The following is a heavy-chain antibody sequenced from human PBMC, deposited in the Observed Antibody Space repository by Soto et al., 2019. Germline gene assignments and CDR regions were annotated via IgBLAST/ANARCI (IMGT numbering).Heavy chain of an antibody. CDR3: AHRTRFSHLRVRGRQYWCDP. V-gene: IGHV2-5*02. J-gene: IGHJ5*02. D-gene: IGHD3-10*01. CDR2: IYWDDDK. Sequence: QITLKESGPTLVKPTQTLTLTCTFSGFSLSTSGEGVGWIRQPPGKALEWLALIYWDDDKRYSPSLKRRLATNQDTYNDQVGLTMTYMGPVGTATDNSAHRTRFSHLRVRGRQYWCDPCGQGTLVTVSS. CDR1: GFSLSTSGEG.